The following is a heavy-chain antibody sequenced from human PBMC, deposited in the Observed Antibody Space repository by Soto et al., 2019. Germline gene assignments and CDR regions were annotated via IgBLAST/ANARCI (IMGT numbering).Heavy chain of an antibody. CDR2: ISAYNGNT. V-gene: IGHV1-18*01. J-gene: IGHJ4*02. CDR1: GYTFTSYG. D-gene: IGHD6-13*01. Sequence: QVQLVQSGAEVKKPGASVKVSCKASGYTFTSYGISWVRQAPGQGLEWMGWISAYNGNTNYAQKLQGRVTMTTDTSTSTAYMELRSLRSDDTAVYYCAVRIADASRNPLSLDYWGQGTLVTVSS. CDR3: AVRIADASRNPLSLDY.